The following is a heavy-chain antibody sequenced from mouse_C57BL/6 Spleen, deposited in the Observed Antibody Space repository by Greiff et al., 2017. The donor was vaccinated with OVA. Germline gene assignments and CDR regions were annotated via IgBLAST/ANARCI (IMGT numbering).Heavy chain of an antibody. V-gene: IGHV1-39*01. CDR2: INPNYGTT. Sequence: VQLQQSGPELVKPGASVKISCKASGYSFTDYNMNWVKQSNGKSLEWIGVINPNYGTTSYNQKFKGKATLTVDQSSSTAYMQLNSLTSEDSAVYSCAREITTVVAPYFDYWGQGTTLTVSS. CDR1: GYSFTDYN. CDR3: AREITTVVAPYFDY. J-gene: IGHJ2*01. D-gene: IGHD1-1*01.